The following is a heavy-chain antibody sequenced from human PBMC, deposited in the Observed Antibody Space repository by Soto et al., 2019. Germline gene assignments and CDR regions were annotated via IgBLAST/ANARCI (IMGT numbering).Heavy chain of an antibody. CDR1: GFTFSSYW. V-gene: IGHV3-7*05. Sequence: GGSLRLSCAASGFTFSSYWMSWVRQAPGKGLEWVANIKQDGSEKYYVDSVKGRFTISRDNAKNSLYLQMNSLRAEDTAVYYCARGGSGYYPHYYYYGTDVWGQGTTVTVSS. J-gene: IGHJ6*02. CDR3: ARGGSGYYPHYYYYGTDV. D-gene: IGHD3-3*01. CDR2: IKQDGSEK.